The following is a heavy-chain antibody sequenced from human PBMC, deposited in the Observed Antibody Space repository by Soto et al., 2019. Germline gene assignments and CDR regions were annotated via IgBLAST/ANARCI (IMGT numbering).Heavy chain of an antibody. D-gene: IGHD1-26*01. CDR2: ISWDGGST. V-gene: IGHV3-43D*04. Sequence: PGGSLRLSCAASGFTFDDYAMHWVRQAPGKGLEWVSLISWDGGSTYYADSVKGRFTISRDNSKNSLYLQMNSLRAEDTALYYCAKNRGSLSYYYYGMDVWGQGTTVTVSS. CDR3: AKNRGSLSYYYYGMDV. CDR1: GFTFDDYA. J-gene: IGHJ6*02.